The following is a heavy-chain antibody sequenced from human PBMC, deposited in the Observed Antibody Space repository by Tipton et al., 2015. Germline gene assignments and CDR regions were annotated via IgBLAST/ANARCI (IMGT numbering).Heavy chain of an antibody. Sequence: SLRLSCAASGFTFNNYAMTWVRQAPGMGLEWVSAISGGGDTTYYADSVKGRFTISRDNSKNTLYLQMNSLRAEDTAVYYCAKDLDNSGWSPYYYHYYGMDVWGQGTTVTVSS. J-gene: IGHJ6*02. D-gene: IGHD6-19*01. CDR3: AKDLDNSGWSPYYYHYYGMDV. V-gene: IGHV3-23*01. CDR1: GFTFNNYA. CDR2: ISGGGDTT.